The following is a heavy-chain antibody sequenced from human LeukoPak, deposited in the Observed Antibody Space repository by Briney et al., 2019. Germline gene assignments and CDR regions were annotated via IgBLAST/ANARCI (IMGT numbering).Heavy chain of an antibody. D-gene: IGHD3-22*01. Sequence: PGGSLRLSCAASGLTFSYYSMTWVRQAPGKGLEWVSSISGESSYIYYADSLKGRFTISRDNAKNSLYLQMDSLTVEDTAVYYCARGRDYYDSSGYYYFAEYFQHWGQGTLVTVSS. CDR1: GLTFSYYS. V-gene: IGHV3-21*01. CDR3: ARGRDYYDSSGYYYFAEYFQH. J-gene: IGHJ1*01. CDR2: ISGESSYI.